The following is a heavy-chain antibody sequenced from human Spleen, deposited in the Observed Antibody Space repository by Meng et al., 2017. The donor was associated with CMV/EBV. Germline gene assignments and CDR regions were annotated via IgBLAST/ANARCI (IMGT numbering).Heavy chain of an antibody. CDR1: DGSLRGYF. CDR2: VNHSGST. J-gene: IGHJ5*02. D-gene: IGHD3-22*01. V-gene: IGHV4-34*01. CDR3: ARMGNYYDSSGYYWDWFDP. Sequence: SETLSLTCAVYDGSLRGYFWNWIRQPPGKGLEWIGEVNHSGSTNYNPSLKSRVTISVDASNNQFSLKLSSVTAADTAVYYCARMGNYYDSSGYYWDWFDPWGQGTLVTVSS.